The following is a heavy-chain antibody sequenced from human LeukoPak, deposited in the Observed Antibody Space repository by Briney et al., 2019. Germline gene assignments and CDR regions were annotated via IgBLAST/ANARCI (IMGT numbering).Heavy chain of an antibody. Sequence: GGSLRLSCAASGFTFSDYYMSWIRQAPGKGLEWVSYISSSGSTIYYADSVKGRFTISRDNAKTSLYLQMNSLRAEDTAVYYCARSSSSHYYYYCMDVRGQGTTVTVSS. CDR1: GFTFSDYY. CDR3: ARSSSSHYYYYCMDV. J-gene: IGHJ6*02. D-gene: IGHD6-13*01. V-gene: IGHV3-11*01. CDR2: ISSSGSTI.